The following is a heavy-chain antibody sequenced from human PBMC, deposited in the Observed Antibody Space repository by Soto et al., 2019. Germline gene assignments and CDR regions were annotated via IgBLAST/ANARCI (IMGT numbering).Heavy chain of an antibody. CDR1: GDSISGYY. Sequence: SETLSLTCTVSGDSISGYYWSWIRQPPGRGLQWIGYIYYSGNTNYNTNYNPSLVSRVAMSVDTSKNQFSLQVSSLTAADTAVYFCAKYRRTDAEGYTFDYWGQGALVTVSS. CDR3: AKYRRTDAEGYTFDY. V-gene: IGHV4-59*01. J-gene: IGHJ4*02. CDR2: IYYSGNT. D-gene: IGHD2-15*01.